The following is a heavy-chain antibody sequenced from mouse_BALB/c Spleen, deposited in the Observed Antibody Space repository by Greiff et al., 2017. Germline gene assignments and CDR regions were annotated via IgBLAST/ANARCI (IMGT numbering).Heavy chain of an antibody. V-gene: IGHV1-7*01. CDR1: GYTFTSYW. D-gene: IGHD2-3*01. CDR3: ARWNDGYH. Sequence: QVQLQQSGAELAKPGASVKMSCKASGYTFTSYWMHWVKQRPGQGLEWIGYINPSTGYTEYNQKFKDKATLTADKSSSTAYMQLSSLTSEDSAVYYCARWNDGYHWGQGTLVTVSA. CDR2: INPSTGYT. J-gene: IGHJ3*01.